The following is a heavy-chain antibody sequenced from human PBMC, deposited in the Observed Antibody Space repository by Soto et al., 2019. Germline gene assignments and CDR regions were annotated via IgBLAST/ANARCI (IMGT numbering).Heavy chain of an antibody. CDR3: ARTYYYDSSDTYYYYGMDV. J-gene: IGHJ6*02. V-gene: IGHV5-51*01. CDR2: IYPGDSDT. CDR1: GYSFTSYW. D-gene: IGHD3-22*01. Sequence: PGESLKISCKGSGYSFTSYWIGWVRQMPGKGLEWMGIIYPGDSDTRYSPSFQGQVTISADKSISTAYLQWSSLKASDTAMYYCARTYYYDSSDTYYYYGMDVWGQGTTVTVSS.